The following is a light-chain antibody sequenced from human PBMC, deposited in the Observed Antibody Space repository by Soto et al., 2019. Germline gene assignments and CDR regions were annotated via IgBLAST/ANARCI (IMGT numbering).Light chain of an antibody. CDR3: ETWYSNTHKV. V-gene: IGLV4-60*02. CDR1: SWHSTYI. CDR2: LDRSGSY. J-gene: IGLJ3*02. Sequence: QLVLTQSSSASASLGSSVKLTCILSSWHSTYIIAWHQQQPGKAPRFLMTLDRSGSYNRGSGVPDRLSGSSSGADRYLTISNLQFEDEGDYYCETWYSNTHKVFGGGTKVTVL.